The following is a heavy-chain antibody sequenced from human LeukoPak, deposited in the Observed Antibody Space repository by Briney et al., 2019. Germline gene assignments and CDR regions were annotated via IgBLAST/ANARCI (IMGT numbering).Heavy chain of an antibody. CDR3: ARLLSNYYYYYMDV. J-gene: IGHJ6*03. Sequence: GGSLRLSCAASGFTFSSYWMSRVRQAPGKGLDWVANIKQDGSEEYYVDSVKGRFTISRDNAKNSLYLQMNSLTAEDTAVYYCARLLSNYYYYYMDVWGKGTTVTVSS. CDR1: GFTFSSYW. CDR2: IKQDGSEE. V-gene: IGHV3-7*01. D-gene: IGHD2/OR15-2a*01.